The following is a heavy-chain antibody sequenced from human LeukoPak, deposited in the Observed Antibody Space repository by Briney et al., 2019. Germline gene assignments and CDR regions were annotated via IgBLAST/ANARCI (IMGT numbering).Heavy chain of an antibody. CDR3: ARAPPGTMIVVVPIDAFDI. J-gene: IGHJ3*02. D-gene: IGHD3-22*01. CDR1: GGTFSSYA. Sequence: ASVKVSCKASGGTFSSYAISWVRQAPGQGLEWMGGIIPIFGTANYAQKFQGRVTITTDESTSTAYMELSSLRSEDTAVYYCARAPPGTMIVVVPIDAFDIWGQGTMVTVSS. CDR2: IIPIFGTA. V-gene: IGHV1-69*05.